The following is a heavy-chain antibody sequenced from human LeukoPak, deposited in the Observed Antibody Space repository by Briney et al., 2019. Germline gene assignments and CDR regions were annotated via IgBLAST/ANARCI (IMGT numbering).Heavy chain of an antibody. V-gene: IGHV3-30*18. D-gene: IGHD3-9*01. CDR1: GFTFSSYG. CDR2: ISYDGSNK. J-gene: IGHJ4*02. CDR3: AKDYYDILSGLLDY. Sequence: GGSLRLSCAASGFTFSSYGMHWVRQAPGKGLEWVAVISYDGSNKYYADSVKGRFTISRDNSKNTLYLQMNSLRAGDTAVYYCAKDYYDILSGLLDYWGQGTLVTVSS.